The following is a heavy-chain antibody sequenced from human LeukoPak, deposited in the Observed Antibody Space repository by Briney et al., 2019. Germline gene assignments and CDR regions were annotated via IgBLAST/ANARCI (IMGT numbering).Heavy chain of an antibody. Sequence: GGSLRLSCAASGSTFNDYWMHWVRQAPGKGLVWVSRINSAGSSTSYADSVKGRFTISRDNAKNTLYLQMNSLRAEDTAVYYCARGSRITMVRGVTYYYGMDVWGQGTTVTVSS. CDR2: INSAGSST. V-gene: IGHV3-74*01. CDR3: ARGSRITMVRGVTYYYGMDV. D-gene: IGHD3-10*01. CDR1: GSTFNDYW. J-gene: IGHJ6*02.